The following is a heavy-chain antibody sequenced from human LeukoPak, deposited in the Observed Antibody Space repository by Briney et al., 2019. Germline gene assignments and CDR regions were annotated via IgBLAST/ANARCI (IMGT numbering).Heavy chain of an antibody. CDR3: ARGYGDYALAFDI. V-gene: IGHV1-2*02. CDR2: INPNSGGT. D-gene: IGHD4-17*01. J-gene: IGHJ3*02. Sequence: GASVKVSCKASGYTFTGYYMHWVRQAPGQGLEWMGWINPNSGGTNYAQKFQGRVTMTRDTSISTAYMELSRLRSDDTAVYYCARGYGDYALAFDIWGQGTMVTVSS. CDR1: GYTFTGYY.